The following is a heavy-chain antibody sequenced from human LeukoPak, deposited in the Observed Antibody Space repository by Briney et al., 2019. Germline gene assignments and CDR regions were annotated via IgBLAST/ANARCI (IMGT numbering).Heavy chain of an antibody. Sequence: GGSLRLSCAASGFTFSSYSMNWVRQAPGKGLEWVSSISSSSSYIYYADSVKGRFTISRDNAKNSLYLQMNSLRAEDTAVYYCARDKQLVRRPGWFDPWGPGTLVTVSS. V-gene: IGHV3-21*01. CDR3: ARDKQLVRRPGWFDP. CDR1: GFTFSSYS. CDR2: ISSSSSYI. D-gene: IGHD6-13*01. J-gene: IGHJ5*02.